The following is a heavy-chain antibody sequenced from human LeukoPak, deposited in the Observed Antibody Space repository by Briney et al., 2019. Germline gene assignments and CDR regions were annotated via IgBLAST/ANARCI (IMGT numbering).Heavy chain of an antibody. CDR3: ARGRGITMVRGVIRYFDY. CDR2: IYTSGST. CDR1: GGSISSGSYY. J-gene: IGHJ4*02. Sequence: SETLSLTCTVSGGSISSGSYYWSWIRQPAGKGLEWIGRIYTSGSTNYNPSLKSRVTISVDTSKNQYSLKLSSVTAADTAVYYCARGRGITMVRGVIRYFDYWGQGTLVTVSS. D-gene: IGHD3-10*01. V-gene: IGHV4-61*02.